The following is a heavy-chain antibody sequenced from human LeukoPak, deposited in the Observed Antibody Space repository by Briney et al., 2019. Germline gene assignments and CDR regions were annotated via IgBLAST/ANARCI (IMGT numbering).Heavy chain of an antibody. J-gene: IGHJ3*02. D-gene: IGHD1-7*01. Sequence: GASVKVSCKASGYTFTGYYIHWVRQAPGQGLEWMGRINPNSGGTNYAQKFQGWVTMTRDTSISTAYMELSRLRSDDTAVYYCARGVVYGTTAFDIWGQGTMVTVSS. CDR1: GYTFTGYY. V-gene: IGHV1-2*04. CDR3: ARGVVYGTTAFDI. CDR2: INPNSGGT.